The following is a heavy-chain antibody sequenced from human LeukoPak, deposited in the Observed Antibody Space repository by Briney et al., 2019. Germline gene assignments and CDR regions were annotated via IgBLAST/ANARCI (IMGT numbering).Heavy chain of an antibody. J-gene: IGHJ6*02. V-gene: IGHV4-59*01. CDR3: ARGGSSWYYYYGMDV. CDR1: GGSISSYY. D-gene: IGHD6-13*01. Sequence: SETLSLTCTVSGGSISSYYWSWIRQPPGKGLEWIGYIYYSGSTNYNPSLKSRVTISVDTSKNQFSLKLSSVTAADTAVYYCARGGSSWYYYYGMDVWGQGTTVTVSS. CDR2: IYYSGST.